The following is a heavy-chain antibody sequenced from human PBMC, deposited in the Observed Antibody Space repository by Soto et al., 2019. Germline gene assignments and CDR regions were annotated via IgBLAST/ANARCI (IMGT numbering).Heavy chain of an antibody. CDR2: IIPIFGTA. CDR1: GGPFISYA. Sequence: SVKVACNASGGPFISYAIIWVRQAPGQGLEWMGGIIPIFGTANYAQKFQGRVTITADESTSTAYMELSSPRSEDTAVYYCAREGEVRITIFRVVIIRPPYYYYYGMDVWGQRTTVTVSS. D-gene: IGHD3-3*01. J-gene: IGHJ6*02. V-gene: IGHV1-69*01. CDR3: AREGEVRITIFRVVIIRPPYYYYYGMDV.